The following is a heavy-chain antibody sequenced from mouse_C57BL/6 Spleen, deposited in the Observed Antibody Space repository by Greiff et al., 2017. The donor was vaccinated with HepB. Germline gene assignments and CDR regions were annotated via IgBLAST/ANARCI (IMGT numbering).Heavy chain of an antibody. J-gene: IGHJ4*01. Sequence: EVKLQESGAELVKPGASVKLSCTASGFNIKDYYMHWVKQRTEQGLEWIGRIDPEDGDTKYAPKFQGKATITADTSSNTAYLQLSSLTSEDTAVYYCARDYGSSLYYAMDYWGQGTSVTVSS. CDR3: ARDYGSSLYYAMDY. CDR1: GFNIKDYY. D-gene: IGHD1-1*01. CDR2: IDPEDGDT. V-gene: IGHV14-2*01.